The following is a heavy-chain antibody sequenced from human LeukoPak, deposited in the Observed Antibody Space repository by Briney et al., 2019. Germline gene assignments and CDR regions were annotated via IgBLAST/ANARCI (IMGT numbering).Heavy chain of an antibody. CDR1: RVALSRGSSY. V-gene: IGHV4-61*02. J-gene: IGHJ5*02. Sequence: PPQTPSLTPTVSRVALSRGSSYTSCVRPPARNGLGWVGRIYTSGSTNYHPSLTSRVAISVDTSKNQFSLKLSSVTAADTAVYYCARGHYYDYVHPLTNWFDPWGQGTLVTVSS. CDR2: IYTSGST. D-gene: IGHD3-16*01. CDR3: ARGHYYDYVHPLTNWFDP.